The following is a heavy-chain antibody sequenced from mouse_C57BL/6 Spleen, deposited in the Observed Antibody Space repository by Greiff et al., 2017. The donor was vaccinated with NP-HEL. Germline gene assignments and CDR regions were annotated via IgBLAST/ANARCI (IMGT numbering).Heavy chain of an antibody. D-gene: IGHD5-1*01. J-gene: IGHJ2*01. Sequence: QVQLQQPGAELVKPGASVKLSCKASGYTFTSYWMQWVKQRPGQGLEWIGEIDPSDSYTNYNQKFKGKATLTVDTSSRTAYMQLSSLTSEDSAVYYCARRSNFFEDWGQGTTLTVSS. CDR3: ARRSNFFED. V-gene: IGHV1-50*01. CDR1: GYTFTSYW. CDR2: IDPSDSYT.